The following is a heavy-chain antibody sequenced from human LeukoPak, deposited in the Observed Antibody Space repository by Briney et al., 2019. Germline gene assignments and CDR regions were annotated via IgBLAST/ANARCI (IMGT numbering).Heavy chain of an antibody. CDR1: GGSISSYY. Sequence: SETLSLTCTVSGGSISSYYWSWIRQPPGKGLEWIGYIYYSGSTNYNPSLKSRVTISVDTSKNQFSLKLSSMTAADTAVYYCARNAEQQLAYFDYWGQGTLVTVSS. D-gene: IGHD6-13*01. J-gene: IGHJ4*02. V-gene: IGHV4-59*08. CDR2: IYYSGST. CDR3: ARNAEQQLAYFDY.